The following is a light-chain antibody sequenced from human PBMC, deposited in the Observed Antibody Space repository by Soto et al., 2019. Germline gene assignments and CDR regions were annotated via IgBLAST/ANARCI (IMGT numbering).Light chain of an antibody. CDR1: QTASIN. CDR3: QQYHSWPIT. V-gene: IGKV3-15*01. Sequence: EIVLTQSPATLSVSPGDRAFLSCRASQTASINLAWYQQKPGRAPRLLFYGASSRATDVPARFSGSGSGTEFTLTISSLQSEDLAVYYCQQYHSWPITFGQGTRREIK. CDR2: GAS. J-gene: IGKJ5*01.